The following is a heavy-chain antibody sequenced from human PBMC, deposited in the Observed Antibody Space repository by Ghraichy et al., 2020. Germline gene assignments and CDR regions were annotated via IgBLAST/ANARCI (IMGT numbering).Heavy chain of an antibody. CDR3: ARDEVVGDYYYYGMDV. J-gene: IGHJ6*02. CDR2: IYYSGST. D-gene: IGHD2-21*01. V-gene: IGHV4-61*01. Sequence: SQTLSLTCTVSGGSVNSGNYYWSWIRQPPGKGLEWIGYIYYSGSTNYNPSLKSRVTISVDTSKNPFSLKLSSVTAADTAVYYCARDEVVGDYYYYGMDVWGQGTTVTVSS. CDR1: GGSVNSGNYY.